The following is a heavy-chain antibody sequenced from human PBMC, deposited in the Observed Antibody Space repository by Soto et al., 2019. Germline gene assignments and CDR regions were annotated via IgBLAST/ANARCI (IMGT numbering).Heavy chain of an antibody. Sequence: QVQLVESGGGVVQPGRSLRLSCAASGFTFSSYGMHWVRQAPGKGLEWVAVISYDGSNKYYADSVKGRFTISRDNSKNTLYLQMNSLRAEDTAVYYCANDRPLYNWNYEGGFDYWGQGTLVTVSS. CDR3: ANDRPLYNWNYEGGFDY. J-gene: IGHJ4*02. CDR1: GFTFSSYG. V-gene: IGHV3-30*18. D-gene: IGHD1-7*01. CDR2: ISYDGSNK.